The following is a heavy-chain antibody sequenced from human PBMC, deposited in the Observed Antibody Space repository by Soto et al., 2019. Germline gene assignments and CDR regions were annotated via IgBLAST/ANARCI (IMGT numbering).Heavy chain of an antibody. V-gene: IGHV4-39*01. Sequence: PSETLSLTCTVSGGSISSSSYYWGWIRQPPGKGLEWIGSIYYSGSTYYNPSLKSRVTISVDTSKNQFSLKLSSVTAADTAVYYCARHDSSSWYWGYFDYWGQGTLVTV. CDR3: ARHDSSSWYWGYFDY. CDR2: IYYSGST. CDR1: GGSISSSSYY. J-gene: IGHJ4*02. D-gene: IGHD6-13*01.